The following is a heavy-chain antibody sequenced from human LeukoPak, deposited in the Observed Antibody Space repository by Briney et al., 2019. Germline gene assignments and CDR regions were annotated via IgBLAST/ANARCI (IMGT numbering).Heavy chain of an antibody. J-gene: IGHJ3*02. Sequence: GRSLRLSCAASGFTFSSYSMNWVRQAPGEWLEWVSSISSGSSFIYYADSVKGRFTISRDNAKNSLYLQMNSLRAEDTAVYYCARDSGSPQDAFDIWGQGTMVTVSS. CDR1: GFTFSSYS. CDR3: ARDSGSPQDAFDI. V-gene: IGHV3-21*01. CDR2: ISSGSSFI. D-gene: IGHD6-13*01.